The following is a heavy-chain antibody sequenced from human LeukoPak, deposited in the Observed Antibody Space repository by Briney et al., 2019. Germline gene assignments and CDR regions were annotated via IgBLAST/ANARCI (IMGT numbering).Heavy chain of an antibody. CDR1: GITVSSDY. D-gene: IGHD2-21*01. CDR3: ARGGGAYCAGCSRNFDY. J-gene: IGHJ4*02. CDR2: INSDGSK. V-gene: IGHV3-66*01. Sequence: GGSLRLSCGMSGITVSSDYMTWVRQAPGKGLEWVSVINSDGSKYYADSVKGRFTISRDNSKNTLYLQLNSLSAEDTAVYYCARGGGAYCAGCSRNFDYWGQGTLVTVS.